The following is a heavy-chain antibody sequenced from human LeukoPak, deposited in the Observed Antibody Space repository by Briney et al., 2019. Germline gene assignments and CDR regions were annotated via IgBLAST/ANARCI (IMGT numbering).Heavy chain of an antibody. CDR3: ARADYYDSSDPYYYYGMDV. J-gene: IGHJ6*02. CDR2: IKQDGSEK. V-gene: IGHV3-7*01. CDR1: GFTFSSYW. D-gene: IGHD3-22*01. Sequence: GGSLRLSCAASGFTFSSYWMSWVRQAPGRGLEWVANIKQDGSEKYYVDSVKGRFTISRDNAKNSLYLQMNSLRAEDTAVYYCARADYYDSSDPYYYYGMDVWGQGTTVTVSS.